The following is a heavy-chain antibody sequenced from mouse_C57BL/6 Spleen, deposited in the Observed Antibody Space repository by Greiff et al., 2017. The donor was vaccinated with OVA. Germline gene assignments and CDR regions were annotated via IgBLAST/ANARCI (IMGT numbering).Heavy chain of an antibody. CDR3: ARGITTVVPFAY. V-gene: IGHV2-9-1*01. CDR1: GFSLTSYA. D-gene: IGHD1-1*01. CDR2: IWTGGGT. J-gene: IGHJ3*01. Sequence: VKLMESGPGLVAPSQSLSITCTVSGFSLTSYAISWVRQPPGTGLEWLGVIWTGGGTNYNSALKSRLSISKDNSKSQVFLKMNSLQTDDTARYYCARGITTVVPFAYWGQGTLVTVSA.